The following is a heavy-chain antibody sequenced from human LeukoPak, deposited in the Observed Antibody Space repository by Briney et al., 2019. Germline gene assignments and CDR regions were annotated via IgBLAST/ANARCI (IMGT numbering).Heavy chain of an antibody. CDR2: INPSGST. CDR1: GGSFSDYY. J-gene: IGHJ6*03. D-gene: IGHD5-18*01. V-gene: IGHV4-34*01. CDR3: ARVGYRYVINDWSRTGLGAYPTKYYYHMDV. Sequence: SETLSLTCAVYGGSFSDYYWSWIRQPPGKGLEWIGEINPSGSTNYSPSLKSRVTISVDTYKNQLSLKLSSVAAADTAVYLCARVGYRYVINDWSRTGLGAYPTKYYYHMDVWDKGTTVTVSS.